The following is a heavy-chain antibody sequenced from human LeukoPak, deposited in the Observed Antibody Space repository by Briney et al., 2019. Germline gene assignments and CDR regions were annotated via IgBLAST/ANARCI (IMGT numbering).Heavy chain of an antibody. V-gene: IGHV4-34*01. Sequence: SETLSLTCAVYGGSFSGYYWSSIRQPPGKGLEWIGEINHSGSTNYNPSLKSRVTISVDTSKNQFSLKLSSVTAADTALYYCARGGVAARRGLSYWGQGTLVTVSS. D-gene: IGHD6-6*01. CDR2: INHSGST. CDR3: ARGGVAARRGLSY. CDR1: GGSFSGYY. J-gene: IGHJ4*02.